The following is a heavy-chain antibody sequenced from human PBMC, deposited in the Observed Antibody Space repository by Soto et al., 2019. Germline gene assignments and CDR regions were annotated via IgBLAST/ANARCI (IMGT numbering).Heavy chain of an antibody. Sequence: QVQLVQSGAEVKKPGSSVKVSCKASGGTFSSYAISWVRQAPGQGLEWMGGIIPIFGTANYAQKLQGRVTLNADKSTSTAHMELSSLRSEGNAVYYCARDRAPAAAQLLYYYYGMDVWGQGTTVTVSS. J-gene: IGHJ6*02. CDR2: IIPIFGTA. CDR3: ARDRAPAAAQLLYYYYGMDV. D-gene: IGHD2-2*01. V-gene: IGHV1-69*06. CDR1: GGTFSSYA.